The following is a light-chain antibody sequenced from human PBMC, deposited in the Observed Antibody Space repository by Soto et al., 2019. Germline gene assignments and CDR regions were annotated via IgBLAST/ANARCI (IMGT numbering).Light chain of an antibody. V-gene: IGLV2-11*01. CDR3: CSYAGSYTWV. Sequence: QSALTQPRSVSGSPGQSVTISCTGTSSDVGGYNYVSWYQQHPGKAPKLMIYDVSKRPSGVPDRLSGSKSGNTASLPISGLQAEDEADYYCCSYAGSYTWVFGTGTKLTVL. J-gene: IGLJ1*01. CDR1: SSDVGGYNY. CDR2: DVS.